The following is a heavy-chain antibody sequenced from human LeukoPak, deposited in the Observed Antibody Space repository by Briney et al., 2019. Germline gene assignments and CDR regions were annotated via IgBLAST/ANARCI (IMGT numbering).Heavy chain of an antibody. CDR3: ARDQGDYGDYVERVPSYNWFDP. J-gene: IGHJ5*02. CDR1: GFTFSSYA. CDR2: ISGSGGST. D-gene: IGHD4-17*01. Sequence: PEGSLRLSCAASGFTFSSYAMSWVRQAPGKGLEWVSAISGSGGSTYYADSVKGRFTISRDNSKNTLYLQMNSLRAEDTAVYYCARDQGDYGDYVERVPSYNWFDPWGQGTLVTVSS. V-gene: IGHV3-23*01.